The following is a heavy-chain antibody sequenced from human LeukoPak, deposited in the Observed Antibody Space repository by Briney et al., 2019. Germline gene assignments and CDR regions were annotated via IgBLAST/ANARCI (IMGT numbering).Heavy chain of an antibody. Sequence: SETLSLTCTVSGGSISSYYWSWIRQPPGKGLEWIGYIYYSASTKYNPSLKSRVTISEDTAKNQFSLKLSSVTAADTAVYYCARPMVRGVRSLSFFDYWGQGTLVTVSS. CDR2: IYYSAST. V-gene: IGHV4-59*01. J-gene: IGHJ4*02. D-gene: IGHD3-10*01. CDR3: ARPMVRGVRSLSFFDY. CDR1: GGSISSYY.